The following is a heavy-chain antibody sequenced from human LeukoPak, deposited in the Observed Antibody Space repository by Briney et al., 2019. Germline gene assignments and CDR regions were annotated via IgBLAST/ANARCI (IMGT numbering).Heavy chain of an antibody. CDR2: ISSSGST. D-gene: IGHD2-2*02. Sequence: SETLSLTCTVSGDSISSGDYYWSWIRQPAGKGLEWIGRISSSGSTNYNPSLKSRVTISVDTSKNQFSLKLSSVTAADTAVYYCARTSSRCSSTSCYMNSGGSWFDPWGQGTLVTVSS. CDR1: GDSISSGDYY. V-gene: IGHV4-61*02. CDR3: ARTSSRCSSTSCYMNSGGSWFDP. J-gene: IGHJ5*02.